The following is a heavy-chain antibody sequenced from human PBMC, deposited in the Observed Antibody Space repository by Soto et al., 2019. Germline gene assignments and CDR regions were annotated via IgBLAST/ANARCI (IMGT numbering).Heavy chain of an antibody. D-gene: IGHD6-13*01. Sequence: PSETLSLTCTVSGGSISSGGYFWSWVRQHPGKGLEWIGNIYYSGRTYYNPSLKSRVTTSVDTSKNQFSLNLSSVTAADTAVYYCARFAKEENPKVGSWYYFDYWGQGTRVTVSS. V-gene: IGHV4-31*03. CDR2: IYYSGRT. J-gene: IGHJ4*02. CDR3: ARFAKEENPKVGSWYYFDY. CDR1: GGSISSGGYF.